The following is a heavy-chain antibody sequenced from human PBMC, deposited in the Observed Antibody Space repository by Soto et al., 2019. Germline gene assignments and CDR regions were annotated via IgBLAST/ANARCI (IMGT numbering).Heavy chain of an antibody. D-gene: IGHD6-6*01. Sequence: SETLSLTCTVSGGSISSSSYYWGWIRQPPGKGLEWIGSIYYSGSTYYNPSPKSRVTISVDTSKNQFSLKLSSVTAADTAVYYCASLATFEYSSSSLDYWGQGTLVTVSS. V-gene: IGHV4-39*01. J-gene: IGHJ4*02. CDR2: IYYSGST. CDR3: ASLATFEYSSSSLDY. CDR1: GGSISSSSYY.